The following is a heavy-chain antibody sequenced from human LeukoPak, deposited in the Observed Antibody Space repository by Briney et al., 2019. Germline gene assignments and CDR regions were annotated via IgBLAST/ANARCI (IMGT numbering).Heavy chain of an antibody. J-gene: IGHJ4*02. CDR2: IYASGNT. CDR3: ARGGRFLEWFFDY. Sequence: SETLSLTCTVSGGSISSYYWSWVRQPAGKGLEWIGRIYASGNTNYNPSLKSRVTISVDTSKNQLSLKLSSVTAADTAVYYCARGGRFLEWFFDYWGQGTLVTVSS. D-gene: IGHD3-3*01. CDR1: GGSISSYY. V-gene: IGHV4-4*07.